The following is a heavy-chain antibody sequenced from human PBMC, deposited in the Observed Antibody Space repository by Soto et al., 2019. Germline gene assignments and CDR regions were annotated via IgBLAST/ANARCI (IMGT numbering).Heavy chain of an antibody. CDR3: AKDRPSAHIVVVTAIPDAFDI. CDR1: GFTFSSYA. J-gene: IGHJ3*02. V-gene: IGHV3-23*01. D-gene: IGHD2-21*02. Sequence: GGSLRLSCAASGFTFSSYAMGWVRQAPGKGLEWVSAISGSGGSTYYADSVKGRFTISRDNSKNTLYLQMNSLRAEDTAVYYCAKDRPSAHIVVVTAIPDAFDIWGQGTMVTVSS. CDR2: ISGSGGST.